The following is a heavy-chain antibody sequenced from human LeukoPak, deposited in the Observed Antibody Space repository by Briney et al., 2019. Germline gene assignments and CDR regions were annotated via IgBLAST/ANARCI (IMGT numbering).Heavy chain of an antibody. CDR2: ISSSSNYI. Sequence: GGSLRLSCAASGFTFSSYSMNWVRQAPGKGLEWFSSISSSSNYIYYADSVKGRFTISRDNAKNSLYLQMNSLRDEDTAIYYCARDRSTYSSSWYLDYWGQGTLVTVSS. D-gene: IGHD6-13*01. CDR1: GFTFSSYS. V-gene: IGHV3-21*01. J-gene: IGHJ4*02. CDR3: ARDRSTYSSSWYLDY.